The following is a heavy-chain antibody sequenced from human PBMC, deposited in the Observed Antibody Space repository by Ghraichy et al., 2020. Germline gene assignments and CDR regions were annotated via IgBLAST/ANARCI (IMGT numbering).Heavy chain of an antibody. D-gene: IGHD3-22*01. J-gene: IGHJ5*02. CDR2: IYYSGST. V-gene: IGHV4-59*01. CDR3: ARGHTDSSGYDQAVDP. CDR1: GGSISSYY. Sequence: SETLSLTCTVSGGSISSYYWSWIRQPPGKGLEWIGYIYYSGSTNYNPSLKSRVTISVDTSKNQFSLKLSSVTAADTAVYYCARGHTDSSGYDQAVDPWGQGTLVTVSS.